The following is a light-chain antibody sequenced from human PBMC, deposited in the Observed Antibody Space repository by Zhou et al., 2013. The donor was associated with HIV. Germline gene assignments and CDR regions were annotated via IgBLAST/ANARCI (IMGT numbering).Light chain of an antibody. J-gene: IGKJ2*01. Sequence: EVVMTQSPGTLSVSPGEGATLSCRASETISTNLAWYQQKPGQAPSLLIYDTSTRATGVPARFSGSGSGRDFTLTISGLLSEDFALYYCQQYDTWPSFGQGTKLQIK. CDR3: QQYDTWPS. CDR2: DTS. CDR1: ETISTN. V-gene: IGKV3-15*01.